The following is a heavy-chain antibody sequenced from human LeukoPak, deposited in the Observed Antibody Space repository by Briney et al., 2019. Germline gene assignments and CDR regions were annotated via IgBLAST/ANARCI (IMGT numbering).Heavy chain of an antibody. V-gene: IGHV1-69*04. D-gene: IGHD6-6*01. J-gene: IGHJ5*02. CDR1: GGTFSSYA. Sequence: SVKVSCKASGGTFSSYAISWVRQAPGQGLEWMGRIIPILGIANYAQKFQGRVTITSDKSTSTAYMELSSLRSEDTAVYYCARERYSSSSGFDPWGQGTLVTVSS. CDR3: ARERYSSSSGFDP. CDR2: IIPILGIA.